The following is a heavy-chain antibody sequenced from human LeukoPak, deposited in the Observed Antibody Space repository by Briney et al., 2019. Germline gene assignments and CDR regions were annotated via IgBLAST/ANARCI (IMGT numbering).Heavy chain of an antibody. V-gene: IGHV3-23*01. CDR3: ARGGSHGGAFDI. J-gene: IGHJ3*02. CDR1: GFTFSSYA. CDR2: ISGSGGST. D-gene: IGHD3-16*01. Sequence: AGGSLRLSCAASGFTFSSYAMSWVRQAPGKGLEWVSAISGSGGSTYYADSVKGRFTISRDNSKNTLYLQMNSLRAEDTAVYYCARGGSHGGAFDIWGQGTMVTVSS.